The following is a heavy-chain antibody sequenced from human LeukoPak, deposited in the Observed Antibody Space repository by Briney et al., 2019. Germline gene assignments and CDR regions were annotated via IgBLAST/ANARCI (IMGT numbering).Heavy chain of an antibody. V-gene: IGHV1-18*01. CDR1: GYTFTSYG. CDR2: INAYNGNT. J-gene: IGHJ5*02. Sequence: ASVKVSCKASGYTFTSYGITWVRQAPGQGLEWMGWINAYNGNTKYAQKFQGRVTMTTDTSTSTAYMELRSLRSDDTAVYYCSRYYSNTWRTLNCFDPWGQGTLVTVSS. CDR3: SRYYSNTWRTLNCFDP. D-gene: IGHD4-11*01.